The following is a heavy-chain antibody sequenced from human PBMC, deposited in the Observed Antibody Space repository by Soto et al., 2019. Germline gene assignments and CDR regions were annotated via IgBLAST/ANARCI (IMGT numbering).Heavy chain of an antibody. Sequence: ASVEVSCKASGFTFTISAMHWVRQARGQRLEWIGWIVVGSGNTNYAQKFQERVTITRDMSTSTAYMELSSLRSEDTAVYYCAAPVVPAASERYYYYGMDVWGQGTTVTVSS. CDR3: AAPVVPAASERYYYYGMDV. D-gene: IGHD2-2*01. CDR2: IVVGSGNT. J-gene: IGHJ6*02. CDR1: GFTFTISA. V-gene: IGHV1-58*02.